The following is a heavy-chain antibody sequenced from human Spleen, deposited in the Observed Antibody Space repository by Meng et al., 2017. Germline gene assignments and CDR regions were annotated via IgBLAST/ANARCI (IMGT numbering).Heavy chain of an antibody. CDR3: ARDLAWVLFDY. Sequence: GESLKISCATSGFTFDDYGMSWVRQAPGKGLEWGSGISWNGAKIGYADSVKGRFTVSRDNAKNTLYLQMNSLGADDTAVYYCARDLAWVLFDYWGQGALVTVSS. V-gene: IGHV3-20*04. J-gene: IGHJ4*02. CDR2: ISWNGAKI. D-gene: IGHD3-3*01. CDR1: GFTFDDYG.